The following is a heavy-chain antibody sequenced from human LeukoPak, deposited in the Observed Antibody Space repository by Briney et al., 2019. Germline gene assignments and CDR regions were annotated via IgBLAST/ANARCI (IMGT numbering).Heavy chain of an antibody. CDR2: IKSKIDGRTT. D-gene: IGHD6-25*01. Sequence: PGGSLRLSCVASGFTFSDAWMSWLPRAPGKGLEWVGRIKSKIDGRTTDYDEPMKSRFTVSRDDSRNTLYLQMSSLNTKDTAVYYYTTRRQDGCWGQGTLVTVS. V-gene: IGHV3-15*01. CDR1: GFTFSDAW. CDR3: TTRRQDGC. J-gene: IGHJ4*02.